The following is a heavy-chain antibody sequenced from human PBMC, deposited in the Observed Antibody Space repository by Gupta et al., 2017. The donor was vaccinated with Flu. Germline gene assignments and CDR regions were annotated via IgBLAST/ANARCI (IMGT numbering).Heavy chain of an antibody. J-gene: IGHJ4*02. CDR2: SSSSSSYI. CDR1: VSSYS. CDR3: ARGSGGLQLLGY. D-gene: IGHD5-12*01. V-gene: IGHV3-21*01. Sequence: VSSYSMNWVRQAPGKGLEWVSSSSSSSSYIYYADSVKGRFTISRDNAKNSLYLQMNSLRAEDTAVYYCARGSGGLQLLGYWGQGTLVTVSS.